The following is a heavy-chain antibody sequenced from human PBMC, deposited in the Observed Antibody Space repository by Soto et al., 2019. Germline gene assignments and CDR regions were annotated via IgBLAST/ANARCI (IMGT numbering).Heavy chain of an antibody. V-gene: IGHV3-11*04. J-gene: IGHJ4*02. CDR2: IISSGSTI. CDR1: GFAFSDYY. CDR3: ARAVPATRGPTSF. Sequence: GGSLRLSCAASGFAFSDYYMSWIRQAPGKGLEWVSYIISSGSTIYYADSVKGQFTISRDNAKNSLYLQMNSLRAEDTAVYYCARAVPATRGPTSFWGQGTLVTVSS. D-gene: IGHD2-2*01.